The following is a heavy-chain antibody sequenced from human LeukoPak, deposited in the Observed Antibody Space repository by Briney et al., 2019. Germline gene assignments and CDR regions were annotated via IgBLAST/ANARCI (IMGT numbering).Heavy chain of an antibody. CDR1: GGSISSSSYY. D-gene: IGHD6-13*01. CDR3: AKGRQQLVSLLDY. Sequence: LSLTCTVSGGSISSSSYYWGWVRQAPGKGLEWVAVISYDGSNKYYADSVKGRFTISRDNSKNTLYLQMNSLRAEDTAVYYCAKGRQQLVSLLDYWGQGTLVTVSS. CDR2: ISYDGSNK. J-gene: IGHJ4*02. V-gene: IGHV3-30*18.